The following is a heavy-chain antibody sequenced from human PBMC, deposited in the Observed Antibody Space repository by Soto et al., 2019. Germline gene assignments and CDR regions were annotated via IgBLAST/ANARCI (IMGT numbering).Heavy chain of an antibody. D-gene: IGHD3-16*01. CDR3: ATPLIGLPNDYYCYYGMDV. CDR2: IYYSGST. CDR1: AGSISSSSYY. V-gene: IGHV4-39*01. J-gene: IGHJ6*02. Sequence: SETLSLTCTVSAGSISSSSYYWGWIRQPPGKGLEWIGCIYYSGSTYYNPSLKSRVTISVDTSKNQFSLKLSSVTAADTAVYYCATPLIGLPNDYYCYYGMDVWGQGTTVTVS.